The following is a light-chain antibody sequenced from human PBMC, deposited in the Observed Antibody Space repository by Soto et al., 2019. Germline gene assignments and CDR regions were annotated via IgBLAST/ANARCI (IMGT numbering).Light chain of an antibody. CDR2: AAS. J-gene: IGKJ1*01. CDR3: QQSYSTLRWT. Sequence: DIQMTQSPSSLSASVGDRVTITCRASQSISTYLNWYQQKPGKAPKLLIYAASSLQTGVPSRFSGSGSGTDFTLTITSLQPDDFATYSCQQSYSTLRWTFGQGTKVEIK. V-gene: IGKV1-39*01. CDR1: QSISTY.